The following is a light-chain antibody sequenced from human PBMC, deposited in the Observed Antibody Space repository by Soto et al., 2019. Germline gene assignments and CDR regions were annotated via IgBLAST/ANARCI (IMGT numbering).Light chain of an antibody. CDR3: LQEYNYPRT. CDR1: QDIRTE. V-gene: IGKV1-6*01. J-gene: IGKJ1*01. Sequence: ALQMTQSPSSLSASVGDRVTITCRASQDIRTELGWYQQKPGKAPKLLIYAASTLHSGVPSRFSGSGSGTDFTLTISSLQPEDFATYYCLQEYNYPRTFGQGTKVEIK. CDR2: AAS.